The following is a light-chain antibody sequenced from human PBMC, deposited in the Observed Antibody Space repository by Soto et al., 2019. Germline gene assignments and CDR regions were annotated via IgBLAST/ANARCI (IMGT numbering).Light chain of an antibody. J-gene: IGKJ1*01. Sequence: QMTQSPSTLSASVGDRVTITCRASHNIDRWLAWYQQKPGMAPKLLISDASTLESGVPSRFSGSGSGTEFTLTIRNLKPDDYATYYCQHCDTYWAFGQGTKLDIK. V-gene: IGKV1-5*01. CDR2: DAS. CDR1: HNIDRW. CDR3: QHCDTYWA.